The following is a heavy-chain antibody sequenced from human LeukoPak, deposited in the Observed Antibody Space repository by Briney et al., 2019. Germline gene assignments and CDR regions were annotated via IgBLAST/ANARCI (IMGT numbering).Heavy chain of an antibody. CDR3: ARGIISYGDLDY. J-gene: IGHJ4*02. Sequence: GGSLRLSRAASGFTFSSYSMNWVRQAPGKGLGWVSSISSSSSYIYYADSVKDRFTISRDNAKNSLYLQMNSLRAEDTAVYYCARGIISYGDLDYWGQGTLVTVSS. CDR1: GFTFSSYS. D-gene: IGHD4-17*01. V-gene: IGHV3-21*01. CDR2: ISSSSSYI.